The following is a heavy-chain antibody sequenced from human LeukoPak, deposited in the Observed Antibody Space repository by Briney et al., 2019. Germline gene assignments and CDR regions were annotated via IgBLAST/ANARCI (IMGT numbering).Heavy chain of an antibody. CDR1: GFTFSSYW. CDR3: AGDDGTYPYYFNY. J-gene: IGHJ4*02. V-gene: IGHV3-74*01. Sequence: GGSLRLSCEASGFTFSSYWMHWVRQAPGKGLVWVSRIYSDGSSTSFADSVKGRFTVSRDNAKNTLYLQVNSLRAEDTAMYYCAGDDGTYPYYFNYWGQGTLVTVSS. CDR2: IYSDGSST. D-gene: IGHD1-26*01.